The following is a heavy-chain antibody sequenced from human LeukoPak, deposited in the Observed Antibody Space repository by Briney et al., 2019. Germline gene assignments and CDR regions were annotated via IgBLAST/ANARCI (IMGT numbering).Heavy chain of an antibody. CDR1: GYTFTSYY. CDR2: INPSGGSI. V-gene: IGHV1-46*03. D-gene: IGHD2-21*01. J-gene: IGHJ4*02. Sequence: ASVKVSCKASGYTFTSYYMHWVRQAPGQGLEWMGIINPSGGSISYAQKFQGRVTMTRDTSTSTVYMELSSLRSEDTAVYYCARGSHIVVVNASHTNDYWGQGTLVTVSS. CDR3: ARGSHIVVVNASHTNDY.